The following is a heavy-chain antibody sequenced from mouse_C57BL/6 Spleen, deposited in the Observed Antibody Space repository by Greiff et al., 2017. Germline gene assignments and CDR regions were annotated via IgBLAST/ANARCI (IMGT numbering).Heavy chain of an antibody. J-gene: IGHJ1*03. D-gene: IGHD1-1*01. CDR1: GYTFTSYW. CDR3: ARDYYGSSWWYFDV. Sequence: LQQPGAELVKPGASVKLSCKASGYTFTSYWMHWVKQRPGQGLEWIGMIHPNSGSTNYNEKFKSKATLTVDKSSSTAYMQLSSLTSEDSAVYYCARDYYGSSWWYFDVWGTGTTVTVSS. V-gene: IGHV1-64*01. CDR2: IHPNSGST.